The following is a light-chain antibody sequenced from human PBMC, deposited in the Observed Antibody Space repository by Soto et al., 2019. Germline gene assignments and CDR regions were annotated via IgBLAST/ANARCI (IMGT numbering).Light chain of an antibody. CDR1: SSNIGAPYD. J-gene: IGLJ3*02. CDR2: GNN. V-gene: IGLV1-40*01. Sequence: QSVLTQPPSVSGAPGQTVTISCSGSSSNIGAPYDVHWYQQLPGAAPKLLIYGNNNRPSAVPDRFSGSKSGTTASLAIAGLQAEDEADYYCQSYESSLRGSVFGGGTKLTVL. CDR3: QSYESSLRGSV.